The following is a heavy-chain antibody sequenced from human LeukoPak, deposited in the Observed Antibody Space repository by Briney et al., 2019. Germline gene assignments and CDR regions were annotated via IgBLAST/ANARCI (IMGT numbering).Heavy chain of an antibody. Sequence: ASVKVSCKASGYTFRGNYIHWLRQAPGQGLEWMGWIDANNGDTKPAQKFQGRATMSRDTSISTAYMDLSSLSPDDAAVYYCARDPSSVTLYFFDYWGQGTLVTVSS. J-gene: IGHJ4*02. CDR2: IDANNGDT. V-gene: IGHV1-2*02. D-gene: IGHD4-11*01. CDR3: ARDPSSVTLYFFDY. CDR1: GYTFRGNY.